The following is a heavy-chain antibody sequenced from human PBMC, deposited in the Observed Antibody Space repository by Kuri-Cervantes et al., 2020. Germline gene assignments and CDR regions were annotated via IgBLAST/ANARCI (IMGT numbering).Heavy chain of an antibody. Sequence: SETLSLTCTVSGGSISSSSYYWGWIRQPPGKGLEWIGSIYYSVTTYYNPSLKSRVTIYVDTSKNQFSLTLSSVTAADTAVYYCARRTTTHTSGGFDIWGQGTLVTVSS. J-gene: IGHJ3*02. CDR2: IYYSVTT. D-gene: IGHD3-22*01. V-gene: IGHV4-39*01. CDR3: ARRTTTHTSGGFDI. CDR1: GGSISSSSYY.